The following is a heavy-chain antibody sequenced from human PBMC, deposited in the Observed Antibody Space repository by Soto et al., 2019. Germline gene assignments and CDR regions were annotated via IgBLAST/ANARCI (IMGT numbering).Heavy chain of an antibody. CDR3: ARDVLETVYYYDSSGYCDY. D-gene: IGHD3-22*01. V-gene: IGHV1-2*04. CDR2: INPNSGGT. Sequence: GASVKVSCKASGYTFTGYYMHWVRQAPGQGLEWMGWINPNSGGTNYAQKFQGWVTMTRDTSISTAYMELSRLRSDDTAVYYCARDVLETVYYYDSSGYCDYWGQGTLVTVSS. CDR1: GYTFTGYY. J-gene: IGHJ4*02.